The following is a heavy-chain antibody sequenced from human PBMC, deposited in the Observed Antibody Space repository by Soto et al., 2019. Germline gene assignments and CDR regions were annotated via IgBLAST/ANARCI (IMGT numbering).Heavy chain of an antibody. CDR2: IYYSGST. D-gene: IGHD3-3*01. CDR3: ARLGFNYDFLSGYYNVHHYYGIDV. V-gene: IGHV4-39*01. J-gene: IGHJ6*02. Sequence: PSETLSLTCTVFGGSISSSSYYWGWIRQPPGKGLEWSGSIYYSGSTYYNPSLKNRVTISVDTSKNQFSLKLSSVTAADTATYYCARLGFNYDFLSGYYNVHHYYGIDVWGQGTTVTVSS. CDR1: GGSISSSSYY.